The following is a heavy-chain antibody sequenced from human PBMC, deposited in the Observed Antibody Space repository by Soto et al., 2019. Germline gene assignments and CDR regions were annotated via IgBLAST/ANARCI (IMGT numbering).Heavy chain of an antibody. CDR1: GYTFSNYA. J-gene: IGHJ4*02. CDR3: ARESPYSGRRLDY. Sequence: QVQLLQSGAEVRIPGASVKVSCKASGYTFSNYAIHWVRQAPGQRLEWMGWINAGSSSTKYSQKFQGRVTISRDTSASIAYMELSSLRSEEAAVYYCARESPYSGRRLDYWGQGTLVTVSS. CDR2: INAGSSST. V-gene: IGHV1-3*01. D-gene: IGHD1-26*01.